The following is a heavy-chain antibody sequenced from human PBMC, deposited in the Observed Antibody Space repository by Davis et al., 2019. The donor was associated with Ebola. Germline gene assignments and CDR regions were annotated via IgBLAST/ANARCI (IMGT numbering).Heavy chain of an antibody. CDR1: GITFSSFW. D-gene: IGHD5-24*01. Sequence: PGGSLRLSCAASGITFSSFWMNWVRQAPGKGLEWVANLKADGTEQYYVDSVKGRFSISRDNAKSMLYLQMNSPRDEDTAMYYCVRDLEMGSVPSWGQGTLVTVS. J-gene: IGHJ5*02. CDR2: LKADGTEQ. V-gene: IGHV3-7*01. CDR3: VRDLEMGSVPS.